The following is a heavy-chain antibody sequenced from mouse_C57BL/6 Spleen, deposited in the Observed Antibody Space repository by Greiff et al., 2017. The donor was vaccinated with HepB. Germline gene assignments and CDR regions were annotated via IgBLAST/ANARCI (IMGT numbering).Heavy chain of an antibody. J-gene: IGHJ3*01. Sequence: QVQLKESGAELVRPGTSVKVSCKASGYAFTNYLIEWVKQRPGQGLEWIGVINPGSGGTNYNEKFKGKATLTADKSSSTAYMQLSSLTSEDSAVYFCAQTAQKVWFAYWGQGTLVTVSA. D-gene: IGHD3-2*02. V-gene: IGHV1-54*01. CDR2: INPGSGGT. CDR3: AQTAQKVWFAY. CDR1: GYAFTNYL.